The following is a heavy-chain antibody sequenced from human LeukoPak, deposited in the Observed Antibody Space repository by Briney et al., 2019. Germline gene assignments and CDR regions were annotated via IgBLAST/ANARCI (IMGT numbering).Heavy chain of an antibody. CDR1: GFTFSSYG. Sequence: PGGSLRLSCAASGFTFSSYGMSWVRQAPGKGLEWVSAISGSGGSTYYADSVKGRFTISRDNSKNTLYLQMNSLRSEDTAVYYCATDYYYDSSGSYYTVDYWGQGTLVTVSS. CDR3: ATDYYYDSSGSYYTVDY. CDR2: ISGSGGST. D-gene: IGHD3-22*01. J-gene: IGHJ4*02. V-gene: IGHV3-23*01.